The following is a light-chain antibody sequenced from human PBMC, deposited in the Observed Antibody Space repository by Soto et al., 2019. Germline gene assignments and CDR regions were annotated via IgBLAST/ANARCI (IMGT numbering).Light chain of an antibody. CDR3: CSHGGRHSYV. V-gene: IGLV2-11*01. CDR1: SSDVGGYDY. Sequence: QSALTQPRSVSGSPGQSVTISCTGTSSDVGGYDYVSWYQQHPGKAPKLMIYGVTKRPSGVPDRFSGSKSGNTASLTISGLQAEDVSDYYCCSHGGRHSYVFGTGTKLTVL. CDR2: GVT. J-gene: IGLJ1*01.